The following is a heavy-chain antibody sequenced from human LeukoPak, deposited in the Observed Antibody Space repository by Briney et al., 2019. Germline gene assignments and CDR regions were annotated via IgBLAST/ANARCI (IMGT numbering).Heavy chain of an antibody. CDR2: IYPGDSDT. D-gene: IGHD3-10*01. CDR3: AKLGSGSSGGMDV. V-gene: IGHV5-51*01. CDR1: GYSFTTNW. Sequence: GESLKISCKGSGYSFTTNWIGWVRQMTGEGLEWMGIIYPGDSDTRYSPSFQGQVTISADKSISTACLQWTSLRASDTAMCYCAKLGSGSSGGMDVWGQGTTVTVSS. J-gene: IGHJ6*02.